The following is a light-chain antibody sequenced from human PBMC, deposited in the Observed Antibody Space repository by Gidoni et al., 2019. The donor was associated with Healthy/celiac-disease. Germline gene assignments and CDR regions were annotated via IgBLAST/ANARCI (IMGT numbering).Light chain of an antibody. CDR3: QQRSNWWT. CDR1: QSVGSY. V-gene: IGKV3-11*01. CDR2: DAS. J-gene: IGKJ1*01. Sequence: EIVLTQSPATLSLSPGERATLSCRASQSVGSYLAWYQRKPGQAPRLLIYDASNRATGIPARFSGSGSGTDFTLTISSLEPEDFAVYYCQQRSNWWTFGQGTKVEIQ.